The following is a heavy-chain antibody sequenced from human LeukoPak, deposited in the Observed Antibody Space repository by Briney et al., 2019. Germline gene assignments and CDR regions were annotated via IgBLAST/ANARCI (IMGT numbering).Heavy chain of an antibody. J-gene: IGHJ4*02. CDR1: GFTVSSNY. CDR3: ARPRYSYGSGTDY. V-gene: IGHV3-66*04. CDR2: IHSGGGT. Sequence: PGGSLRLSCAASGFTVSSNYMSWVRQAPGKGLELVSVIHSGGGTYYADSGKGRFTISRDISENTLYLQMNSLRAEDTAVYYCARPRYSYGSGTDYWGQGTLVTVSS. D-gene: IGHD5-18*01.